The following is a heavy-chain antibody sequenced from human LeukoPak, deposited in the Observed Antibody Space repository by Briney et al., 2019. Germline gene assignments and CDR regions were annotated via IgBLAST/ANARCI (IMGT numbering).Heavy chain of an antibody. CDR1: GLTFSDYV. CDR3: ATLIHYDSSGYPFDY. V-gene: IGHV3-23*01. D-gene: IGHD3-22*01. CDR2: IIASGDRT. J-gene: IGHJ4*02. Sequence: GGSLRLPCAASGLTFSDYVMNWVRQPPGKGLEWVSSIIASGDRTYYADSVKGRFTISRDNSENTLHLQMDSLRVEDTAVYYCATLIHYDSSGYPFDYWGRGTLVSVSS.